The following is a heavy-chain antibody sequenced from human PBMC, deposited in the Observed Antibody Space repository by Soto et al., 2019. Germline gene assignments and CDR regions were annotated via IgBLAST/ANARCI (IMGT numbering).Heavy chain of an antibody. J-gene: IGHJ3*01. CDR2: ISAYNGNT. CDR3: ARDPRGWTDAFDL. D-gene: IGHD3-22*01. Sequence: QVQLVQSGAEVKKPGASVTVSCKASGYTFTRLGISWVRQAPGQGLEWMGWISAYNGNTNYAESLQGRVTMTTETSTSTAYVELRSRRSDDTAVYSWARDPRGWTDAFDLWGQGTMVTVSS. CDR1: GYTFTRLG. V-gene: IGHV1-18*01.